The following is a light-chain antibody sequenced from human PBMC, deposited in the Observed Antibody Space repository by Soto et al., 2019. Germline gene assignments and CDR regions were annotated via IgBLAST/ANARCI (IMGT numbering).Light chain of an antibody. CDR1: QSIKTW. CDR3: QQYTNTNNPWM. Sequence: DIQMTQSPSALSASVGDRVTITCRASQSIKTWLAWYQRKPGRAPNLLIYDASSLQSGVPSRFSGSGSGTEFTLTISSLQPDDSATYYCQQYTNTNNPWMFGQGTKVEI. CDR2: DAS. J-gene: IGKJ1*01. V-gene: IGKV1-5*01.